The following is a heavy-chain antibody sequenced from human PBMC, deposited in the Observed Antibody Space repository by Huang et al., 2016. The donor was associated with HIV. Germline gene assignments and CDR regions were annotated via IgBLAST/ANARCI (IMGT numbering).Heavy chain of an antibody. CDR1: GYIFINYW. CDR3: ATTDASLATSFDH. V-gene: IGHV5-51*03. Sequence: EVQLEQSGAEVKKPGESLKISCKASGYIFINYWIGWVRQMHGKGLEWMGFVYPGNSATRSGPSFYGRVTVSVDKSIATAYLQWSSLRPSDTARYYCATTDASLATSFDHWGRGTMLTVSS. J-gene: IGHJ4*02. CDR2: VYPGNSAT.